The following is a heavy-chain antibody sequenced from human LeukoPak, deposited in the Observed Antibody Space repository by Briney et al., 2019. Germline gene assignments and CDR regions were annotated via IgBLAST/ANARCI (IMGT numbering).Heavy chain of an antibody. Sequence: SETLSLTCTVSGGSISSYYWSWIRQPPGKGLEWIGKINHSGSTDYNPSLKSRVTISIDTSKNQFSLKLSSVTAADTAVYYCARWGRIAAAADYYYGTDVWGQGTTVTVSS. J-gene: IGHJ6*02. CDR2: INHSGST. CDR1: GGSISSYY. V-gene: IGHV4-34*01. CDR3: ARWGRIAAAADYYYGTDV. D-gene: IGHD6-13*01.